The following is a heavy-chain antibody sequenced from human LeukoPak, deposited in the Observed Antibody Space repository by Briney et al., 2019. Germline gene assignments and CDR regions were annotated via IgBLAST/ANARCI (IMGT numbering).Heavy chain of an antibody. CDR3: ARPKGYDSSGYYHIDAFDI. CDR2: IYYSGST. D-gene: IGHD3-22*01. CDR1: GGSISSYY. Sequence: SETLSLTCTVSGGSISSYYWSWIRQPPGKGLEWIGYIYYSGSTNYNPSLKSRVTISVGTSKNQFSLKLSSVTAADTAVYYCARPKGYDSSGYYHIDAFDIWGQGTMVTVSS. J-gene: IGHJ3*02. V-gene: IGHV4-59*08.